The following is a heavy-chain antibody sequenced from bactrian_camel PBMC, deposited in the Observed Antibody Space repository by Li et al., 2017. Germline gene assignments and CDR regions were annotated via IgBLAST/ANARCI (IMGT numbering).Heavy chain of an antibody. V-gene: IGHV3S40*01. CDR1: GFTFISFD. J-gene: IGHJ4*01. CDR3: SSLYNRY. CDR2: INSRTDDST. Sequence: VQLVESGGGLVQPGGSLRLSCPTSGFTFISFDMSWVRQAPGKGLEWVSGINSRTDDSTVYSESVKGRFTISIDNAKSTLYLQMNNLRADDTAMYFCSSLYNRYWGQGTQVTVS.